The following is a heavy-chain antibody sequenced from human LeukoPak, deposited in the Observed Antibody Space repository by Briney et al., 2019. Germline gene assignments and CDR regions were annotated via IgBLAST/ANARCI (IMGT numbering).Heavy chain of an antibody. CDR1: GFTFSSYA. CDR2: ISGSRGTT. J-gene: IGHJ4*02. CDR3: ARALDIVATITPIDY. Sequence: GGSLRLSCAASGFTFSSYAMSWVRQAPGKGLEWVSGISGSRGTTYYADSVRGRLTISRDNSKNTLYLQMNSLRAEDTAVYYCARALDIVATITPIDYWGQGTLVTVSS. V-gene: IGHV3-23*01. D-gene: IGHD5-12*01.